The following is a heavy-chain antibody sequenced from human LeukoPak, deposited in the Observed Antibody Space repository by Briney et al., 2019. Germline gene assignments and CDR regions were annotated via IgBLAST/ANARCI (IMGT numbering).Heavy chain of an antibody. V-gene: IGHV5-51*01. CDR1: GYDFDHFW. D-gene: IGHD2-2*01. CDR2: IYPGDSNA. CDR3: ARHVTMRKPNFYYLDV. Sequence: GESLKISCQASGYDFDHFWIAWVRQMPGKGLEWMGSIYPGDSNAKYSPSFEGQVTFSVDRSTNTAYLQWSSLEASDTAIYYCARHVTMRKPNFYYLDVWVKGTTVIVSS. J-gene: IGHJ6*03.